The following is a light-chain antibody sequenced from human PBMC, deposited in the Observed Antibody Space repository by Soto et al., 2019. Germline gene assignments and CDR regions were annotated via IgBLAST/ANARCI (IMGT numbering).Light chain of an antibody. Sequence: DIQMTQSPSSVSASMGDRVTITCRASQGINRWLAWYQQKPGKAPKLLMYTASTMQSGVPSRFIGSGSGTDFTLTISSLQPEDFATYYCQHGASFPITFGQGTRLEIK. CDR2: TAS. CDR1: QGINRW. V-gene: IGKV1-12*01. J-gene: IGKJ5*01. CDR3: QHGASFPIT.